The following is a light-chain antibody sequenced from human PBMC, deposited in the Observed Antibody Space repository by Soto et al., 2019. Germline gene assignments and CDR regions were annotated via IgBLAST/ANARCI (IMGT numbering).Light chain of an antibody. J-gene: IGKJ1*01. V-gene: IGKV4-1*01. CDR1: QSVLYNSKNKNS. Sequence: IVMTQSPDSLAVSLGERATINCKSSQSVLYNSKNKNSLAWYQQKPGQPPKLLIYWASTRNPGVPDRFSGSVSGTAFTLTISSLQAEDAAVYYCQQYYSAPPTFGQGTKVEIK. CDR3: QQYYSAPPT. CDR2: WAS.